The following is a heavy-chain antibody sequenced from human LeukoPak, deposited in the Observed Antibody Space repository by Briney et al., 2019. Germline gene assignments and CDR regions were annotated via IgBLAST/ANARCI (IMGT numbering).Heavy chain of an antibody. CDR1: GGSFSGNY. Sequence: SETLSLTCVVYGGSFSGNYWSWIRQPPGKGLEWIGEINHSGSTNYNPSLKSRVTISVDTSKNQFSLSLSSVTAADTAVYYCARPLYYNDAFDIWGQGTMVTVSS. CDR3: ARPLYYNDAFDI. J-gene: IGHJ3*02. CDR2: INHSGST. D-gene: IGHD2-8*01. V-gene: IGHV4-34*01.